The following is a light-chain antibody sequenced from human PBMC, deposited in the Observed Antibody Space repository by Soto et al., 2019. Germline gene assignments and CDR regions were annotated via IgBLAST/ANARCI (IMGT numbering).Light chain of an antibody. CDR1: SSDIGHYDY. CDR3: CSLTTSHTYV. V-gene: IGLV2-14*03. CDR2: HVT. J-gene: IGLJ1*01. Sequence: QSALTQPASVSGSPGQSITISCTGTSSDIGHYDYVSWYQQHPGKAPKPMIYHVTYRPSGVSNRYSGSKSGNSASLTISGLQADDEADYYCCSLTTSHTYVFGCGTKV.